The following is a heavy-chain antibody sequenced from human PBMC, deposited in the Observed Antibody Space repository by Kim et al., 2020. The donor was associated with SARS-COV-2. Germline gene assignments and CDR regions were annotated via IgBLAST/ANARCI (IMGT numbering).Heavy chain of an antibody. CDR3: ARGGQWLAYYYYYGMDV. J-gene: IGHJ6*02. CDR1: GFTFSSYE. Sequence: GGSLRLSCAASGFTFSSYEMNWVRQAPGKGLEWVSYISSSGSTIYYADSVKGRFTISRDNAKNSLYLQMNSLRAEDTAVYYCARGGQWLAYYYYYGMDVWGQGTTVTVSS. CDR2: ISSSGSTI. V-gene: IGHV3-48*03. D-gene: IGHD6-19*01.